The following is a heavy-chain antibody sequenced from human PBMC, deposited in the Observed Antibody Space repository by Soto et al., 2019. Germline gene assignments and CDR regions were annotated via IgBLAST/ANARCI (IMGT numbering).Heavy chain of an antibody. CDR3: ARDGMITFGGVIVKIDY. D-gene: IGHD3-16*02. V-gene: IGHV1-18*01. J-gene: IGHJ4*02. CDR1: GYTFTSYG. Sequence: ASVKVSCKASGYTFTSYGISWVRQAPGQGLEWMGWISAYNGNTNYAQKLQGRVTMTTDTSRSTAYMELRSLRSDDTAVYYCARDGMITFGGVIVKIDYWGQGTLVTVSS. CDR2: ISAYNGNT.